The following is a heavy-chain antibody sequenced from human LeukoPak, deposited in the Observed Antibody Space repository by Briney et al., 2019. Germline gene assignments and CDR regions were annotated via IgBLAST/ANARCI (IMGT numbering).Heavy chain of an antibody. D-gene: IGHD6-13*01. Sequence: QPGGSLRLSCAASGFTFSSYAMHWVRQAPGKGLEWVAVISYDGSNKYYADSVKGRFTISRDNSKNTLYLQMNSLRAEDTAVYYCASSIAAANHGMDVWGQGTTVTVSS. CDR3: ASSIAAANHGMDV. CDR1: GFTFSSYA. V-gene: IGHV3-30*04. CDR2: ISYDGSNK. J-gene: IGHJ6*02.